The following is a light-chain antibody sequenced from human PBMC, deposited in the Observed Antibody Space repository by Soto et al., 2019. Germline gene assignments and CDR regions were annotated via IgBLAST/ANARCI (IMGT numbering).Light chain of an antibody. V-gene: IGKV3-11*01. CDR1: QSVSSS. CDR2: DAS. Sequence: ENVLTQSPATLSLSPGERATLSCRASQSVSSSLAWYQQKPGQAPRLLIYDASNRATGIPARFSGSGSGTDFALTIRSLEPEEFAVYYCQQRGTWPLNFGRGTKVEIK. CDR3: QQRGTWPLN. J-gene: IGKJ4*01.